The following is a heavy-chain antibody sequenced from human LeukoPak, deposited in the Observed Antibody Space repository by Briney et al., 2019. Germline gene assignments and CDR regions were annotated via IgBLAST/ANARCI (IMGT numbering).Heavy chain of an antibody. CDR1: GYTFTSYG. Sequence: ASVKVSCKASGYTFTSYGISWVRQAPGQGLEWMGWISAYNGNTNYAQKLQGRVTMTTDTSTSTAYMELRSLRSDDTAVYYCAREGGYNWTGGGGGFDYWGQGTLVTVSS. D-gene: IGHD1-1*01. V-gene: IGHV1-18*01. CDR2: ISAYNGNT. J-gene: IGHJ4*02. CDR3: AREGGYNWTGGGGGFDY.